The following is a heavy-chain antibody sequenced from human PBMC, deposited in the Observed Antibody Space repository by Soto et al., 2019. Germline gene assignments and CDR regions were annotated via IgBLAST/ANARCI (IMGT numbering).Heavy chain of an antibody. Sequence: QVQLVQSGAEVKKPGSSVKVSCEASGGTFSGHAISWVRQAPGQGPEWMGGLIPLFGTTQHAQNFQGRPTITADKSTSTAYMELTSLRFEDTAIYYCARGPNWGYQFDSWGQGTLVTVSS. CDR3: ARGPNWGYQFDS. CDR2: LIPLFGTT. CDR1: GGTFSGHA. J-gene: IGHJ4*02. D-gene: IGHD7-27*01. V-gene: IGHV1-69*06.